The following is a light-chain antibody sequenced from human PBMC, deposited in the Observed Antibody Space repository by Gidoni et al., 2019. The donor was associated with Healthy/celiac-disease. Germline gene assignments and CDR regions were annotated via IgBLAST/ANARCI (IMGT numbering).Light chain of an antibody. CDR3: SSYTSSSTLDV. J-gene: IGLJ1*01. CDR2: DVR. CDR1: SSDVGGYNY. V-gene: IGLV2-14*03. Sequence: QSALTQPASVSGSPGQSITISCTGTSSDVGGYNYVSWYQQHPGKAPKRMIYDVRNRPSGVSNRFSGSKSGNTASLTISGLQAEDEADYYCSSYTSSSTLDVFGTGTKVTVL.